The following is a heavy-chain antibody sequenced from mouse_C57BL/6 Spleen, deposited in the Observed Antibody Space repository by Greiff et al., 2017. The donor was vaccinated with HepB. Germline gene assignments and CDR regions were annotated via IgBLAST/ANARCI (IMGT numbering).Heavy chain of an antibody. CDR3: ARSTMVKGTFAY. Sequence: VQLQQSGTELVKPGASVKLSCKASGYTFTSYWMHWVKQRPGQGLEWIGNINPSNGGTNYNEKFKSKATLTVDKSSSTAYMQLSSLTSEDSAVYYCARSTMVKGTFAYWGQGTLVTVSA. CDR2: INPSNGGT. D-gene: IGHD2-2*01. V-gene: IGHV1-53*01. CDR1: GYTFTSYW. J-gene: IGHJ3*01.